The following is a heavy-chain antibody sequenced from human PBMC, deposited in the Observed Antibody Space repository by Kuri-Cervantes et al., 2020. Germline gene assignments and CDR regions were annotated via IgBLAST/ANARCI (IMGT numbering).Heavy chain of an antibody. V-gene: IGHV3-7*01. CDR2: IKEDGSEK. D-gene: IGHD3-9*01. Sequence: GGSLRLSCAASGFTFSASAMNWVRQAPGKGLEWVANIKEDGSEKYYVGSVEGRFTISRDNAKNSVYLQMNSLRAEDTAVYYCARDGTIFWIPVMDVWGKGTTVTVSS. CDR1: GFTFSASA. J-gene: IGHJ6*04. CDR3: ARDGTIFWIPVMDV.